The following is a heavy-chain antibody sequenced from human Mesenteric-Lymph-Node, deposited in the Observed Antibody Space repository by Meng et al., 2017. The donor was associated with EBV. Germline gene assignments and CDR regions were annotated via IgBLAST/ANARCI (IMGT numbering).Heavy chain of an antibody. Sequence: EVQLVESGGGLVKPGGSLRLSCAASVFNFNYYSMSWVRQATGKGLEWVSYISSSTYIYYGDSVKGRFTISRDNAKNSLYLQMNNLRADDTAVYYCTRDMGLGVGATSSFWGQGTLVTVSS. CDR3: TRDMGLGVGATSSF. CDR2: ISSSTYI. V-gene: IGHV3-21*01. J-gene: IGHJ4*02. CDR1: VFNFNYYS. D-gene: IGHD3-10*01.